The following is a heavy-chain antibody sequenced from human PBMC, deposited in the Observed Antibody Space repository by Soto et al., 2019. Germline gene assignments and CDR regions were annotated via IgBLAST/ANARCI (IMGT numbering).Heavy chain of an antibody. D-gene: IGHD6-19*01. CDR2: ISWNSGSI. V-gene: IGHV3-9*01. Sequence: EVQLVESGGGLVQPGRSLRLSCAASGFTFDDYAMHWVRQAPGKGLEWVSGISWNSGSIGYADSVKGRFTISRDNAKNSLYLQMNSLRAEDTALYYCAKDIGWQWLATALEYWGQGTLVTVSS. J-gene: IGHJ4*02. CDR3: AKDIGWQWLATALEY. CDR1: GFTFDDYA.